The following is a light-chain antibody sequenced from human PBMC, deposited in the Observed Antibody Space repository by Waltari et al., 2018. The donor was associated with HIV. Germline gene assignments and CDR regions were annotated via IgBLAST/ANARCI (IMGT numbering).Light chain of an antibody. V-gene: IGLV1-47*01. J-gene: IGLJ3*02. CDR3: AAWDDSLSGRG. Sequence: QSVLTQPPSASGTPGQRVTISCSGSSSNIGSNYVYWYQQLPGKAPKLLIYRNNQRPSGVPDRLSGSKAGTSASQAISGLRSEDEADYYCAAWDDSLSGRGCGGGTKLTVL. CDR1: SSNIGSNY. CDR2: RNN.